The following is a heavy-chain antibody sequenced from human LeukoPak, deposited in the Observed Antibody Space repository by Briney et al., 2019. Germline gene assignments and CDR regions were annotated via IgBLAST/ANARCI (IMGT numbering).Heavy chain of an antibody. CDR1: GYGFTSHY. V-gene: IGHV1-46*01. Sequence: ASVKVSCKASGYGFTSHYMHWVRQAPGQGLEWMGLINPSGSSTLYAQKFQGRVTMTRDMSTTTDYMELSGLRSEDTAVYYCARDNSVGDIAWWFDPWGQGTLVTVSS. CDR2: INPSGSST. J-gene: IGHJ5*02. D-gene: IGHD3-16*02. CDR3: ARDNSVGDIAWWFDP.